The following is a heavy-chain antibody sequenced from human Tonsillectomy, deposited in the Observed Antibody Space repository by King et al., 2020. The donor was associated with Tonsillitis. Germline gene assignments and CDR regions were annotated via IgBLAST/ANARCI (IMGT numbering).Heavy chain of an antibody. Sequence: DVQLVESGGGLVQPGRSLRLSCTASGFTFGDYVMSWVRQAPGKGLEWVGFIRSKAYGGTTEYAASVKGRFTISRDDSRSIAYLQMNSLKVEDTAVYYCTGRGSGSYYNTPDYWGQGILVTVSS. V-gene: IGHV3-49*04. D-gene: IGHD3-10*01. J-gene: IGHJ4*02. CDR2: IRSKAYGGTT. CDR1: GFTFGDYV. CDR3: TGRGSGSYYNTPDY.